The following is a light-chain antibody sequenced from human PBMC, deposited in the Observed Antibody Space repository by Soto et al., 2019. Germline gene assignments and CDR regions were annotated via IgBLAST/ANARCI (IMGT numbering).Light chain of an antibody. CDR1: QSVSSY. J-gene: IGKJ5*01. V-gene: IGKV3-11*01. Sequence: EIVLTQSLATLSLSPGERATLSCRASQSVSSYLAWYQQKPGQAPRLLIYDASNRATGIPARFSGSGSGTDFTLTISSLEPEDFAVYYCQQRSNWPFSITFGQGTRLEIK. CDR2: DAS. CDR3: QQRSNWPFSIT.